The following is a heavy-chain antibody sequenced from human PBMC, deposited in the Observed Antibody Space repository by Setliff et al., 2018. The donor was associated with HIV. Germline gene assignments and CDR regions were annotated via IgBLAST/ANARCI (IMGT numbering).Heavy chain of an antibody. CDR2: ISGGGGIT. D-gene: IGHD6-13*01. Sequence: GGSLRLSCAASGFIFSNYAMTWVRQAPGTGLECVSAISGGGGITYYADSVKGRFTISRDNSKNTLYLQMNSLRVEDTALYYCAKDYLSSSTWYGGLGYWGLGTLVTVSS. CDR3: AKDYLSSSTWYGGLGY. CDR1: GFIFSNYA. V-gene: IGHV3-23*01. J-gene: IGHJ4*02.